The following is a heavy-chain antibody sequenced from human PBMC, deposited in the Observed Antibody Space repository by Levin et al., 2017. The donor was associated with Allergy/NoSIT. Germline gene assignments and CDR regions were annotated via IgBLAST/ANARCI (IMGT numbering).Heavy chain of an antibody. Sequence: GESLKISCKASGYTFTSYAMNWVRQAPGQGLEWMGWINTNTGNPTYAQGFTGRFVFSLDTSVSTAYLQISSLKAEDTAVYYCARGIYYYDSSGYYPDFDYWGQGTLVTVSS. J-gene: IGHJ4*02. CDR1: GYTFTSYA. V-gene: IGHV7-4-1*02. CDR2: INTNTGNP. D-gene: IGHD3-22*01. CDR3: ARGIYYYDSSGYYPDFDY.